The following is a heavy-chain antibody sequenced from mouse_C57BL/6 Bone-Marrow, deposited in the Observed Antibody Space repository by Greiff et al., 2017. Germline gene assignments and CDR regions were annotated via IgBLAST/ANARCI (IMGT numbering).Heavy chain of an antibody. D-gene: IGHD2-4*01. Sequence: QVQLQQSGAELMKPGASVKLSCKASGYTFTGYWIEWVKQRPGHGLEWIGEIFPGSGGTNYNEKFNGKATFTADTSSNTAYMQLSSLTTEDSAIYYGAGTQNYYDSCFAYWGQGTLVTVSA. V-gene: IGHV1-9*01. J-gene: IGHJ3*01. CDR1: GYTFTGYW. CDR2: IFPGSGGT. CDR3: AGTQNYYDSCFAY.